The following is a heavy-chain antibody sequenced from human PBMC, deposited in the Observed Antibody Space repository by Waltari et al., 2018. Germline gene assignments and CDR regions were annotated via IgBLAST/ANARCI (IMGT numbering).Heavy chain of an antibody. Sequence: QVQLVQSGAEVKKPGASVKVSCKASEYTFTSYYMHGVRQAPGQGLEWMGIINPSGGSTSYAQKFQGRVTITRDTSTSTVYMELSSLSSEDTAVYYCARGPGQGYCSGGSCLDYWGQGTLVTVSS. V-gene: IGHV1-46*01. CDR2: INPSGGST. CDR1: EYTFTSYY. J-gene: IGHJ4*02. CDR3: ARGPGQGYCSGGSCLDY. D-gene: IGHD2-15*01.